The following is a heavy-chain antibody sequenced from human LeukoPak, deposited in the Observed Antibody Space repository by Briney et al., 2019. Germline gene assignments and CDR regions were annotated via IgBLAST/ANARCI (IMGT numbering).Heavy chain of an antibody. J-gene: IGHJ4*02. CDR2: IYYTGST. Sequence: SETLSLTCTASGGSINSTFYYWGWIRQPPGKGLEWIASIYYTGSTYYNPSLKSRVTISIDTSKNQFSVKMYSVTAADTAVYYCARGITGYWGQGKLVTVSS. V-gene: IGHV4-39*07. CDR3: ARGITGY. D-gene: IGHD1-14*01. CDR1: GGSINSTFYY.